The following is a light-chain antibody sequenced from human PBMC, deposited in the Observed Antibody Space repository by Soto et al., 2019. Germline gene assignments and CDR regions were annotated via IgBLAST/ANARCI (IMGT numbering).Light chain of an antibody. V-gene: IGKV1-39*01. CDR3: QQTYRPSYT. J-gene: IGKJ2*01. CDR1: QKISGS. Sequence: DIVMTQSPSSLSASIGDRVTITCRASQKISGSLNWYQQQPGKAPKLLIYGAFTLHSGVPSRFSGSESGTDFTLAISSLQPEDFATYYFQQTYRPSYTFGQGTKLEI. CDR2: GAF.